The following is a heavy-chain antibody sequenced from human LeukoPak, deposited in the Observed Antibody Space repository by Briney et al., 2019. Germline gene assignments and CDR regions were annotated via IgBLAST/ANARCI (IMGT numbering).Heavy chain of an antibody. V-gene: IGHV3-30-3*01. CDR2: ISYDGSNK. D-gene: IGHD6-13*01. Sequence: GGSLRLPCAASGFTFSSYAMHWVRQAPGKGLEWVAVISYDGSNKYYADSVKGRFTISRDNSKNTLYLQMNSLRAEDTAVYYCALLPQVSSWYVSILDYWGQGTLVTVSS. J-gene: IGHJ4*02. CDR3: ALLPQVSSWYVSILDY. CDR1: GFTFSSYA.